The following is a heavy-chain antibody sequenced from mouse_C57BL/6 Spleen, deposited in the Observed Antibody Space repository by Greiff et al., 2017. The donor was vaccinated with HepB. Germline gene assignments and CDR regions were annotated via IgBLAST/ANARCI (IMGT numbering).Heavy chain of an antibody. J-gene: IGHJ4*01. D-gene: IGHD1-1*01. CDR3: ARRSYYGSGAMDY. CDR2: ISSGSSTI. CDR1: GFTFSDYG. V-gene: IGHV5-17*01. Sequence: DVKLVESGGGLVKPGGSLKLSCAASGFTFSDYGMHWVRQAPEKGLEWVAYISSGSSTIYYADTVKGRFTISRDNAKNTLFLQMTSLRSEDTAMYYCARRSYYGSGAMDYWGQGTSVTVSS.